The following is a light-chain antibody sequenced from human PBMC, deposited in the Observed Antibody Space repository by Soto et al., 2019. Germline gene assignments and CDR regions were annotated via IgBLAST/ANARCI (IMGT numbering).Light chain of an antibody. CDR1: QNIGSS. J-gene: IGKJ3*01. CDR3: LQHDSYPRT. V-gene: IGKV1-17*03. Sequence: QMTQSPSAMSASVGDRVTITCRASQNIGSSLAWFQQKPGKVPKRLIHTTSTLESGVPSRFSGSGSVTEFTLTISSLQPEDFATYYCLQHDSYPRTFGPGTKVDIK. CDR2: TTS.